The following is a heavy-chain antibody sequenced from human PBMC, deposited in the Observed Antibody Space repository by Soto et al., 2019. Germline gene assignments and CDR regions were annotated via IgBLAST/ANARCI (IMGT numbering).Heavy chain of an antibody. CDR3: ARSYSSSPDDGFDV. CDR2: IYWDDDE. J-gene: IGHJ3*01. CDR1: GFSLTTRGVG. V-gene: IGHV2-5*02. Sequence: QITLKESGQTLVKPTQILTLTCTFSGFSLTTRGVGVGWIRQPPGEALEWLALIYWDDDERYSPSLRSRLTITKDTSKSQVVLTMTNMEPVDTGTYYCARSYSSSPDDGFDVWGQGTRVTVSS. D-gene: IGHD6-6*01.